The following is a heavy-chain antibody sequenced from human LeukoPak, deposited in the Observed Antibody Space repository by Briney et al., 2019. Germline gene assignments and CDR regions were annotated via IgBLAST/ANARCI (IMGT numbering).Heavy chain of an antibody. Sequence: ASVKVSCKASGYTFTSYGISWVRQAPGQGLEWMGWISAYNGNTNYAQKLQGRVTMTTDTSTSTAYMELRSLRSDDTAVYYCARGLDDSSGYYFTLWDYWGQGTLVTVSS. CDR3: ARGLDDSSGYYFTLWDY. J-gene: IGHJ4*02. V-gene: IGHV1-18*01. D-gene: IGHD3-22*01. CDR1: GYTFTSYG. CDR2: ISAYNGNT.